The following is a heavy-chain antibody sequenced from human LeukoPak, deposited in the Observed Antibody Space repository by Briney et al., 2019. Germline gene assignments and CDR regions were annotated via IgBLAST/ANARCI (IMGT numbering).Heavy chain of an antibody. Sequence: SETLSLTCTISGGSMINYYWGWIRQTPGKGLESLGYIFYSGVTDYNPSLKSRLTISIDTSKSQFSLNLNYVTAADTAVYYCARLGSQLWRYFDCWGQGTLVTVSS. CDR2: IFYSGVT. V-gene: IGHV4-59*01. J-gene: IGHJ4*02. D-gene: IGHD5-18*01. CDR3: ARLGSQLWRYFDC. CDR1: GGSMINYY.